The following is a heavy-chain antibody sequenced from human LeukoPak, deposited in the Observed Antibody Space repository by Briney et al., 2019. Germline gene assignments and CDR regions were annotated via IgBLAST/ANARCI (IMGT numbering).Heavy chain of an antibody. J-gene: IGHJ4*02. D-gene: IGHD3-3*01. CDR3: ARVGSHNGAYYDFWSGYYPQPFDY. CDR2: TSSSSSYI. CDR1: GFTFSSYS. V-gene: IGHV3-21*01. Sequence: GGSLRLSCAASGFTFSSYSMNWVRQAPGKGLEWVSSTSSSSSYIYYADSVRGRFTISRDNAKNSLYLQMNSLRAEDTAVYYCARVGSHNGAYYDFWSGYYPQPFDYWGQGTLVTVSS.